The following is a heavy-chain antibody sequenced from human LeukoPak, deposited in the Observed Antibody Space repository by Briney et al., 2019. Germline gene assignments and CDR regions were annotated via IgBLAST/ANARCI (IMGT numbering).Heavy chain of an antibody. CDR2: INHSGST. CDR1: GGSFSGYY. V-gene: IGHV4-34*01. CDR3: ARGGHIVVVTAGLDP. Sequence: PETLSLTCAVYGGSFSGYYWSWIRQPPGKGLEWIGEINHSGSTNYNPSLKSRVTISVDTSKNQFSLKLSSVTAADTAVYYCARGGHIVVVTAGLDPWGQGTLVTVSS. J-gene: IGHJ5*02. D-gene: IGHD2-21*02.